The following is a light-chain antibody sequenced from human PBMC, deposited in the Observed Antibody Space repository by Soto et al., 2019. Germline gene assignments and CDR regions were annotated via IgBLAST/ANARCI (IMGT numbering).Light chain of an antibody. Sequence: ELVLTQSPGTLSLSPGERATLSCRASQTVSTNYLAWYQQKPGQAPRLLIYDASNRATGIPARFSGSGSGTDFTLTISSLEPEDFAVYYCQQRSDWHTFGQGTRLEIK. V-gene: IGKV3D-20*02. J-gene: IGKJ5*01. CDR2: DAS. CDR3: QQRSDWHT. CDR1: QTVSTNY.